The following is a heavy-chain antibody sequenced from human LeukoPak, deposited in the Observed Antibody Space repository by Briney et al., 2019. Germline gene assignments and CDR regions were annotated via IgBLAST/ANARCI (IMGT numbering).Heavy chain of an antibody. Sequence: GGSLRLSCAASGFTFSSYSMNWVRQAPGKGLEWVSSISSSSSYIYYADSVKGRFTISRDNAKNSLYLQMNSLRAEDTAVYYCARARVGYLHDAFDIWGQGTMVTVSS. D-gene: IGHD5-18*01. J-gene: IGHJ3*02. V-gene: IGHV3-21*01. CDR2: ISSSSSYI. CDR1: GFTFSSYS. CDR3: ARARVGYLHDAFDI.